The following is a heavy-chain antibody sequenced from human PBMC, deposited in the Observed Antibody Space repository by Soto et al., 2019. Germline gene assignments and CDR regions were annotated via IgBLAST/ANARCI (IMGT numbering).Heavy chain of an antibody. V-gene: IGHV3-23*01. J-gene: IGHJ4*02. CDR1: GFTFSSYA. Sequence: GGSLRLSCAASGFTFSSYAMSWVRQAPGKGLEWVSAISGSGGSTYYADSVKGRFTISRDNSKNTLYLQMNSLRAEDTAVYYCAGDQHLGELSLIPFDYWGQGTLVTVSS. D-gene: IGHD3-16*02. CDR2: ISGSGGST. CDR3: AGDQHLGELSLIPFDY.